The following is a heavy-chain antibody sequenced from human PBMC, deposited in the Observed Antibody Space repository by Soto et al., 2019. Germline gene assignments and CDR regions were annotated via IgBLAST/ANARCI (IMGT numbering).Heavy chain of an antibody. CDR1: GGSISSGGYS. J-gene: IGHJ3*02. CDR2: IYHSGST. Sequence: SETLSLTCAVSGGSISSGGYSWSWIRQPPGKGLEWIGYIYHSGSTYYNPSLKSRVTISVDRSKNQFSLKLSSVTAADTAVYYCARHQGWNYVAFDIWGQGTMVTVSS. V-gene: IGHV4-30-2*01. CDR3: ARHQGWNYVAFDI. D-gene: IGHD1-7*01.